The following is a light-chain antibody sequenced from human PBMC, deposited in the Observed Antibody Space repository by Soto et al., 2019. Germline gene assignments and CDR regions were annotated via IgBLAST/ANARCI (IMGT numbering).Light chain of an antibody. J-gene: IGKJ1*01. Sequence: DIQMTQSPSTLSASVGDRVTITCRAGESISNFLAWYQQKPGKAPNLLIYKASSLESGLPSRFSGSGAGTEFNLTISSLQPDDFATYYCQPYNSYSRTFGQGTKVDI. CDR3: QPYNSYSRT. V-gene: IGKV1-5*03. CDR2: KAS. CDR1: ESISNF.